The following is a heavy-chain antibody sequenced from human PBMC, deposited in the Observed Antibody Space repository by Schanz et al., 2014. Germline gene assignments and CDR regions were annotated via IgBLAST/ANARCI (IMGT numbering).Heavy chain of an antibody. CDR1: RGSIGSTNW. CDR3: ARLYCSTPGCYVSPNGFAKDY. Sequence: QVQLQESGPGLVKPSGTLSLTCTISRGSIGSTNWWSWLRQSPRKGLEWISDIYETGRTNYNPSLRSRVTVAVDKSNNQFPLKLRSVTAADTAVYYCARLYCSTPGCYVSPNGFAKDYWGQGTLVTVSS. J-gene: IGHJ4*02. D-gene: IGHD2-2*01. V-gene: IGHV4-4*02. CDR2: IYETGRT.